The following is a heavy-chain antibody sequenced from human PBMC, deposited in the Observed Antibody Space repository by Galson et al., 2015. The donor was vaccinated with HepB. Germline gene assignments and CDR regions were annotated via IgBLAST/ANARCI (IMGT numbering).Heavy chain of an antibody. V-gene: IGHV3-33*08. D-gene: IGHD1-26*01. CDR3: ARNSGNNYRYFFKS. J-gene: IGHJ5*02. Sequence: SLRLACAASRFMASNCSLRWVRQAPGTPLDWAAVKGRFTISRDNSKNTLYLQMNSLRAEDTAVYFCARNSGNNYRYFFKSWGQGTLVTVSS. CDR1: RFMASNCS.